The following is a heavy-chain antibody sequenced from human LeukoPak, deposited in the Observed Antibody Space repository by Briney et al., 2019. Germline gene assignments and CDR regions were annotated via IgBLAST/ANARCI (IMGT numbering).Heavy chain of an antibody. Sequence: PGRSLRLSCAASGFAFSDYAMSWVRQAPGKGLEWVSAVSASGASTYYADSVEGRFSISRENSKRTLYLQMNSLRAEDTAIYYCAKAGSRQLEDYWGQGTLVTMSS. CDR2: VSASGAST. J-gene: IGHJ4*02. CDR3: AKAGSRQLEDY. CDR1: GFAFSDYA. V-gene: IGHV3-23*01. D-gene: IGHD1-1*01.